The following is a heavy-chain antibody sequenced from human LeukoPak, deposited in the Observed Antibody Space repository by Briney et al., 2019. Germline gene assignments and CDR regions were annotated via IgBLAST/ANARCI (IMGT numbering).Heavy chain of an antibody. Sequence: GGSLRLSCTASGFTFSSYWMSWVRQAPGKGLEWVADIKPDGSEGYYVDSVKGRFTISRDNSKNTLYLQMNSLRAEDTAVYYCAKGLDWYCSGGSCYNIDYWGQGTLVTVSS. J-gene: IGHJ4*02. V-gene: IGHV3-7*01. CDR2: IKPDGSEG. CDR1: GFTFSSYW. D-gene: IGHD2-15*01. CDR3: AKGLDWYCSGGSCYNIDY.